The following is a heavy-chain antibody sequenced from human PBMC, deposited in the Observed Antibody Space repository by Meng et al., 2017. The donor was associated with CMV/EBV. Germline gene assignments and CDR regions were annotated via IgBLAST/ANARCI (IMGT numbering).Heavy chain of an antibody. J-gene: IGHJ4*02. CDR3: ARGGTAAPLDY. Sequence: SCKASGYTFISYYMHWVRQAPGQGLEWMGINNPSGGSTSYEQKFQGRVTMTRDTSTSTVYMELSSLRSEDTAVYYCARGGTAAPLDYWGQGTLVTVSS. CDR2: NNPSGGST. V-gene: IGHV1-46*01. D-gene: IGHD2-21*02. CDR1: GYTFISYY.